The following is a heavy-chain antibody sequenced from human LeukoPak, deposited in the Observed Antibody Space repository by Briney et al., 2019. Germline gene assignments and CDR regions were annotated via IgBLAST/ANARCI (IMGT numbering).Heavy chain of an antibody. J-gene: IGHJ4*02. V-gene: IGHV3-49*03. CDR3: TGSKIEWELHVDY. D-gene: IGHD1-26*01. CDR2: IRSKAYGGTT. CDR1: GFAFGDYA. Sequence: PGGSLRLSCTASGFAFGDYAMSWFRQAPGKGLEWVGFIRSKAYGGTTEYSASVKGRFTISRDDSNSIAYLQMSSLKTEDTAVYYCTGSKIEWELHVDYWGQGTLVTVSS.